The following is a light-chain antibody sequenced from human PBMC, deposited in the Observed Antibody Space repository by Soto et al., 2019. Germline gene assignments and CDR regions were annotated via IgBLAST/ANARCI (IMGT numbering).Light chain of an antibody. CDR1: KSDIGVYDF. CDR2: EVV. Sequence: QSALTQPPSASGSPGQSVTISCTGTKSDIGVYDFVSWYQHHPGKAPRLIIYEVVQRPSGVPDRFSGSKSGNTASLAITGLRGEDEADYHCQSYDSSLTNAVFGGGTKLTVL. V-gene: IGLV2-8*01. CDR3: QSYDSSLTNAV. J-gene: IGLJ2*01.